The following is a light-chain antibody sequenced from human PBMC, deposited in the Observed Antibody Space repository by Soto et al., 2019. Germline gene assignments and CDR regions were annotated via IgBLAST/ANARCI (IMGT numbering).Light chain of an antibody. J-gene: IGKJ2*01. V-gene: IGKV1-27*01. CDR1: QGISDY. Sequence: DIQMTQSPSSLSAYVGDRVTITCRASQGISDYLAWFQQKPGKVPKLLIFAASTLQSGVPSRFRGSGSGTDFTLTIRSLQPEDVATYYCKKYNSAPRTFGQGTKLEIK. CDR2: AAS. CDR3: KKYNSAPRT.